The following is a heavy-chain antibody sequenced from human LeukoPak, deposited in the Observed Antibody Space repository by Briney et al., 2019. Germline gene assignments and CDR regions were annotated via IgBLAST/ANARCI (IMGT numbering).Heavy chain of an antibody. J-gene: IGHJ4*02. Sequence: SETLSLTCTVSGGSISSSSYYWGWIRQPPGKGLEWIGSIYYSGSTYYNPSLKSRVTISVDTSKNQFSLKLSSVTAADTAVYYCAREVATIVPDYWGQGTLVTVSS. CDR3: AREVATIVPDY. CDR1: GGSISSSSYY. D-gene: IGHD5-24*01. V-gene: IGHV4-39*02. CDR2: IYYSGST.